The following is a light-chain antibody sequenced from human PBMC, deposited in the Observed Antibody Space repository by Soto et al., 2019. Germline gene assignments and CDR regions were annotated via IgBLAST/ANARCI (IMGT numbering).Light chain of an antibody. V-gene: IGLV2-14*01. Sequence: QSALTQPASVSGSPGQSITISCTGTSSDIGRFNYVSWYQQHPGKVPKLMIYEVSNRPSGVSNRFSGSKSGNTASLTISGLEAEDEAYYYCSSHTSSNPQVFGGGTKVTVL. J-gene: IGLJ3*02. CDR2: EVS. CDR1: SSDIGRFNY. CDR3: SSHTSSNPQV.